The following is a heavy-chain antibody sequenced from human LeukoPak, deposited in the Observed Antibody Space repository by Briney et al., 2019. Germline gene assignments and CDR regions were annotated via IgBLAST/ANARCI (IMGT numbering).Heavy chain of an antibody. J-gene: IGHJ3*02. CDR2: IRYDGSNR. CDR1: GFTFSTYG. V-gene: IGHV3-30*02. CDR3: ARESGYSSGWYGAFDI. D-gene: IGHD6-19*01. Sequence: GGSLRLSCAASGFTFSTYGMYWVRQAPGKGLEWVAFIRYDGSNRYYADSVRGRFTISRDNAKNSLYLQMNSLRAEDTAVYYCARESGYSSGWYGAFDIWGQGTMVTVSS.